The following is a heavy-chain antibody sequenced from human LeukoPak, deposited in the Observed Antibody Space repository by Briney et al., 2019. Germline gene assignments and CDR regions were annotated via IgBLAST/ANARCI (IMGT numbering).Heavy chain of an antibody. J-gene: IGHJ1*01. CDR3: GRPDDPLRPTYFYDSRTTGGAYFQH. D-gene: IGHD3-22*01. CDR2: ISTSGSTT. CDR1: GFTFSSFE. V-gene: IGHV3-48*03. Sequence: GGSLRLSSAASGFTFSSFEMNWVRQAPGKGLEWVSYISTSGSTTYYADSVKGRFTISRDNTKNSLYLQMNSLRAEDTAVYYCGRPDDPLRPTYFYDSRTTGGAYFQHWGQGTLVTVSS.